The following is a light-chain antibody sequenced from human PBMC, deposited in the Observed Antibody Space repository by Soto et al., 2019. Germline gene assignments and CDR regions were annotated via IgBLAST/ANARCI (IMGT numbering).Light chain of an antibody. Sequence: EIVLTQSPATLSLSPGERATLSCRASQSVSNNYLAWYQQKPGLAPRLLVYDASSRATGIPDRFSGGGSGTNFTLTISRLEPEDFAVYYCQQFSSYPLTFGGGTKVDI. CDR2: DAS. J-gene: IGKJ4*01. CDR1: QSVSNNY. V-gene: IGKV3D-20*01. CDR3: QQFSSYPLT.